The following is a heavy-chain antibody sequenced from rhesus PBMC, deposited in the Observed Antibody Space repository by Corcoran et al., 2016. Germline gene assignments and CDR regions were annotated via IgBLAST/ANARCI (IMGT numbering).Heavy chain of an antibody. CDR2: IAYCGST. D-gene: IGHD7-45*01. V-gene: IGHV4-122*02. CDR1: GYSISRGYG. CDR3: AREWGGDY. J-gene: IGHJ4*01. Sequence: QLQLQESGPGLVKPSETLSLTCAVSGYSISRGYGWSWSRQPPGKGLEWIGDIAYCGSTSYNPSLKSRVTISIDTSKNQFSLKLSSVPAADPAVYYCAREWGGDYWGQGVLVTVSS.